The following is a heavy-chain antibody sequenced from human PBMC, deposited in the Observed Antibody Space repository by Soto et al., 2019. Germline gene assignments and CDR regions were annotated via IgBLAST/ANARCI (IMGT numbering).Heavy chain of an antibody. D-gene: IGHD2-2*02. J-gene: IGHJ4*02. V-gene: IGHV1-69*13. CDR3: ARGSDCSSTSCYIEAGLDY. Sequence: ASVKVSCKASGGTFSSYAISWVRQAPGQGLEWMGGIIPIFGTANYAQKFQGRVTITADESTSTAYMELSSLRSEDTAVYYCARGSDCSSTSCYIEAGLDYWGQGTLVTVSS. CDR2: IIPIFGTA. CDR1: GGTFSSYA.